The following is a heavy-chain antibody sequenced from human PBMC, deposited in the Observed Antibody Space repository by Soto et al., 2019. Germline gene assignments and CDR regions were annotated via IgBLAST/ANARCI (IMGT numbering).Heavy chain of an antibody. CDR2: IYHTGTT. V-gene: IGHV4-30-2*01. J-gene: IGHJ6*02. Sequence: SETLSLTCTVSGGSINSGGYSWTWIRQPPGKGLEWIGFIYHTGTTYYNPSLKSRVTISVDRSKNQFSPKLSSVTAADTAVYYCAVRGVTNPLGYYYGMDVWGQGTTVTVSS. D-gene: IGHD3-10*01. CDR3: AVRGVTNPLGYYYGMDV. CDR1: GGSINSGGYS.